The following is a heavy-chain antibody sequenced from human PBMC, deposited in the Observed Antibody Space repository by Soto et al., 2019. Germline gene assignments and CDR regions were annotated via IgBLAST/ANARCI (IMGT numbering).Heavy chain of an antibody. Sequence: SETLSLSCTVSGGSISSYYWSWIRQPPGKGLEWIGYIYYSGSTNYNPSLKSRVTISVDTSKNQFSLNLRSMSPADTAVYYCARVGGLAARTFDYWGPGTLVTVSS. J-gene: IGHJ4*02. V-gene: IGHV4-59*01. CDR2: IYYSGST. CDR3: ARVGGLAARTFDY. D-gene: IGHD6-6*01. CDR1: GGSISSYY.